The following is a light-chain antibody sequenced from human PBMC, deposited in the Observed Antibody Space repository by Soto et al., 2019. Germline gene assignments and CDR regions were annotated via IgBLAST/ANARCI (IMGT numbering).Light chain of an antibody. V-gene: IGKV1-39*01. CDR2: AAS. Sequence: DIQMTQSPSSLSASVGDRVTITCRASESIARHLNWYQQKPGKAPKLLIHAASSLQNGVPSRFRGGGSGTDVTLTISNLQPEDFATYYCQQTYSTLSITFGQGKRLEIK. J-gene: IGKJ5*01. CDR1: ESIARH. CDR3: QQTYSTLSIT.